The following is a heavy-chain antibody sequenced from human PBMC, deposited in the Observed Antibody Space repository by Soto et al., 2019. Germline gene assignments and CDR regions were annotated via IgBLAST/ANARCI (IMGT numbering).Heavy chain of an antibody. D-gene: IGHD5-12*01. CDR1: GYTFTSYG. J-gene: IGHJ4*02. CDR3: ARAPRYSGYDRFDY. CDR2: ISAYNGNT. Sequence: ASVKVSCKASGYTFTSYGISWVRQAPGQGLEWMAWISAYNGNTNYAQKLQGRVTMTTDTSTSTAYMELRSLRSDDTAVYYCARAPRYSGYDRFDYWGQGTLVTVSS. V-gene: IGHV1-18*01.